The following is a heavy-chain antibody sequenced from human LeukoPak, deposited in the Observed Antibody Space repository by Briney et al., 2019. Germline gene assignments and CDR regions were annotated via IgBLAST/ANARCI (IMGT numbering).Heavy chain of an antibody. D-gene: IGHD6-19*01. Sequence: GGSLRLSCAASGFTVSFNYMSWVRQAPGKGLEWVSVIYSCGSTYYADSVNGRFTISRDDSKNTLYLQMNSLRAEDTAIYYCARAQWRTYSYYYMDVWGKGTTVTVSS. CDR2: IYSCGST. V-gene: IGHV3-53*01. J-gene: IGHJ6*03. CDR1: GFTVSFNY. CDR3: ARAQWRTYSYYYMDV.